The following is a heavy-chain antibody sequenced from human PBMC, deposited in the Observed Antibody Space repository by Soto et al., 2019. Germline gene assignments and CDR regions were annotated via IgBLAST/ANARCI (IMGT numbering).Heavy chain of an antibody. CDR1: SGSISSSNW. V-gene: IGHV4-4*02. J-gene: IGHJ6*02. CDR2: IYHSGST. Sequence: SETLSLTCAVSSGSISSSNWWSWVRQPPGKGLEWIGEIYHSGSTNYNPSLKSRVTISVDKSKNQFSLKLSSVTAADTAVYYCARDPMVLWFGEKTYYYGMDVWGQGATVTVSS. D-gene: IGHD3-10*01. CDR3: ARDPMVLWFGEKTYYYGMDV.